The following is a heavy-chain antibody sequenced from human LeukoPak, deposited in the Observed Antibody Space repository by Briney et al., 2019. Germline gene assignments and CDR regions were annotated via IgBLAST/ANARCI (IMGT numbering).Heavy chain of an antibody. D-gene: IGHD3-10*01. CDR2: MYYSGTT. CDR3: ARDAEYYYGSGSYSSGIDV. CDR1: GGSISSAGYY. V-gene: IGHV4-31*03. Sequence: PSETLSLTCSVSGGSISSAGYYWSWIRRHPGKGLEWIGYMYYSGTTYYNPSLKSRVTILVDTSKNQFSLKLSSVTAADTAVYYCARDAEYYYGSGSYSSGIDVWGPGTTVTVSS. J-gene: IGHJ6*02.